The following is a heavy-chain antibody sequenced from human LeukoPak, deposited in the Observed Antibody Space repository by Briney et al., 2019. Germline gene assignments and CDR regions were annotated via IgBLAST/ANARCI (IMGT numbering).Heavy chain of an antibody. CDR2: IFSSSTYI. Sequence: GESLRLSCAASGFAFNTYSMNWVRQAPGKGLEWVSFIFSSSTYIYYTDSVKGRFTISRDNARNSLYLQMDNLRAEDTGVYYCARDFYGGFALDYWGQGTLVTVSS. D-gene: IGHD2/OR15-2a*01. CDR3: ARDFYGGFALDY. CDR1: GFAFNTYS. J-gene: IGHJ4*02. V-gene: IGHV3-21*03.